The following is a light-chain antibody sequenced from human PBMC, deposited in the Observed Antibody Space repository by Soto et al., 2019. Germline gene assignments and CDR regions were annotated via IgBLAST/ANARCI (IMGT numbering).Light chain of an antibody. Sequence: NFMLTQPHSVSESPGKTVTISCSGSSGSIARGYVQWYQQRPGSAPTTVIYDDDQRPSGVPDRFSGSKSGTSASLAITGLQAEDEADYYCQSYDSSLSGSYVFGTGTKLTVL. CDR2: DDD. J-gene: IGLJ1*01. CDR3: QSYDSSLSGSYV. V-gene: IGLV6-57*02. CDR1: SGSIARGY.